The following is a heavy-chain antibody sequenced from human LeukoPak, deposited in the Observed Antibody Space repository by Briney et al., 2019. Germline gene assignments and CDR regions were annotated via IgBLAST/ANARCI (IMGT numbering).Heavy chain of an antibody. Sequence: SETLSLACTVSGGSISGYYVTWIRQPPGKGLEWIGYIYYTGSTKYNPPLNSRVTMSMDTSKTQFSLKLRSVTAADTAVYFCARYISGHFDYWGQGTLVTVSS. D-gene: IGHD6-25*01. V-gene: IGHV4-59*01. CDR2: IYYTGST. CDR1: GGSISGYY. J-gene: IGHJ4*02. CDR3: ARYISGHFDY.